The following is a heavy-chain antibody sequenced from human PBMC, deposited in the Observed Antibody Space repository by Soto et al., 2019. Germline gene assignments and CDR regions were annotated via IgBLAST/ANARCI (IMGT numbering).Heavy chain of an antibody. J-gene: IGHJ4*02. CDR1: GGTFSSYS. CDR3: AREPHYYDGSGYQ. Sequence: QVQLVQSGAEVKKHGSSLKVSCKASGGTFSSYSFIWVRQAPGQGLEWMGRIIPIVGTGDYAQKFQGRVTITVDKSTRTAYMELSSLRFEDTAVYYCAREPHYYDGSGYQWGQGTLVTVSS. D-gene: IGHD3-22*01. V-gene: IGHV1-69*08. CDR2: IIPIVGTG.